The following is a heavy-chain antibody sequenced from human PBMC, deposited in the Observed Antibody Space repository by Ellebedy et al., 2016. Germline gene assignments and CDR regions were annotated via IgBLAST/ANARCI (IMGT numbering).Heavy chain of an antibody. CDR3: AKDRDDDGDYVFDS. CDR2: ISGNGDKR. Sequence: GESLKISCAASGLTFSNFFMSWVRQAPGKGLEWVSTISGNGDKRDFADSVKGRFTISRDNPKNTLYLQMNSLRAEDTAVYYCAKDRDDDGDYVFDSWGQGTLVTVSS. CDR1: GLTFSNFF. D-gene: IGHD4-17*01. J-gene: IGHJ4*02. V-gene: IGHV3-23*01.